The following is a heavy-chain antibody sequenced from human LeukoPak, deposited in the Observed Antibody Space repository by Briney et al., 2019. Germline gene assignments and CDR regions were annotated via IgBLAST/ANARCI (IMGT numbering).Heavy chain of an antibody. CDR3: ARDPGRGWFDP. V-gene: IGHV4-30-2*01. J-gene: IGHJ5*02. CDR2: IYHSGTT. CDR1: GGPISRGDNS. Sequence: PSETLSLTCAVSGGPISRGDNSWSWLRQPPGKGLEWIGYIYHSGTTYYNPSLKSRVTISLDRSKNQFSLKLTSVTAADTAVYYCARDPGRGWFDPWGQGTLVTVSS.